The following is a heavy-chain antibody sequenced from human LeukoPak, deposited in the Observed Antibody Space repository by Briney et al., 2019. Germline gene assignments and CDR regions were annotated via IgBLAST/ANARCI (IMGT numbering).Heavy chain of an antibody. Sequence: GESLKISCKGSGYSFTSYWIGWVRQMPGKGLECMGIIYPGDSDTRYSPSFQGQVTISADKSISTAYLQWSSLKASDTALYYCARPLTMVRGAYSFDIWGQGTMVTVSS. CDR3: ARPLTMVRGAYSFDI. D-gene: IGHD3-10*01. V-gene: IGHV5-51*01. J-gene: IGHJ3*02. CDR1: GYSFTSYW. CDR2: IYPGDSDT.